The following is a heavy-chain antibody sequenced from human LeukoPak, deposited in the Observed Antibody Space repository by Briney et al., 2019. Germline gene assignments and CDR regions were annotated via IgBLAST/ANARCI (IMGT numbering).Heavy chain of an antibody. Sequence: SETLSLPCTVSGGSIKTYYWSWSRQSPGKGLEWIGSMSYSGTSNYIPSLNSRVSMTIDISKNQFSLKLTSVTAADTALYFCAAGSRPYYFYYMAVWGTGSTVTVSS. J-gene: IGHJ6*03. CDR3: AAGSRPYYFYYMAV. CDR1: GGSIKTYY. CDR2: MSYSGTS. V-gene: IGHV4-59*08.